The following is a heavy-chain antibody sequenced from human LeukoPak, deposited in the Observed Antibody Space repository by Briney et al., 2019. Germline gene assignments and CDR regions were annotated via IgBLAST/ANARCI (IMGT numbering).Heavy chain of an antibody. CDR2: ISYDGSNK. CDR3: ATFIAAAGPGGLDY. Sequence: GRSLRLSCAASGFTFSSYALHWVRQAPGKGLEWVAVISYDGSNKYYADSVKGRFTISRDNSKNTLYLQMNSLRAEDTAVYYCATFIAAAGPGGLDYWGQGTLVTVSS. D-gene: IGHD6-13*01. CDR1: GFTFSSYA. J-gene: IGHJ4*02. V-gene: IGHV3-30-3*01.